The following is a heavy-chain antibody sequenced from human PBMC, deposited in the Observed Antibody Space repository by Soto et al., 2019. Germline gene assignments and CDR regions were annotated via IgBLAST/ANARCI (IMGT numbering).Heavy chain of an antibody. CDR2: IYYSVST. CDR1: GGSSSSGGHY. D-gene: IGHD6-19*01. J-gene: IGHJ5*02. V-gene: IGHV4-31*02. Sequence: KTSETLSLTCTVAGGSSSSGGHYWSWIRRHPGKGLEWIGTIYYSVSTYYNPSLKSRISISIDTSKNQFSLRLSSVTAADTAVYYCAKVKICSGCPNWFDPWGQGTLVTVSS. CDR3: AKVKICSGCPNWFDP.